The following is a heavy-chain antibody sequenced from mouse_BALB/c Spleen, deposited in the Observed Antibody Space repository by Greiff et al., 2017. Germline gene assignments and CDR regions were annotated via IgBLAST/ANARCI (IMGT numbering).Heavy chain of an antibody. CDR1: GFTFSSYT. J-gene: IGHJ3*01. CDR2: ISNGGGST. V-gene: IGHV5-12-2*01. Sequence: EVKLVESGGGLVHPGGSLKLSCAASGFTFSSYTMSWVRQTPEKRLEWVAYISNGGGSTYYPDTVKGLFTISRDNAKNTLYLQMSSLKSEDTAMYYCANYYGSRALAYWGQGTLVTVSA. CDR3: ANYYGSRALAY. D-gene: IGHD1-1*01.